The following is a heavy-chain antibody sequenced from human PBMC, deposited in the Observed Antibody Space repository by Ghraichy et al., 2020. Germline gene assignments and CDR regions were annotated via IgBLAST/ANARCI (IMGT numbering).Heavy chain of an antibody. D-gene: IGHD3-22*01. CDR1: GYTLTELS. V-gene: IGHV1-24*01. J-gene: IGHJ1*01. CDR3: ATTHPHYYDSSGYYLKYFQH. Sequence: ASVKVSCKVSGYTLTELSMHWVRQAPGKGLEWMGGFDPEDGETIYAQKFQGRVTMTEDTSTDTAYMELSSLRSEDTAVYYCATTHPHYYDSSGYYLKYFQHWGQGTLVTVSS. CDR2: FDPEDGET.